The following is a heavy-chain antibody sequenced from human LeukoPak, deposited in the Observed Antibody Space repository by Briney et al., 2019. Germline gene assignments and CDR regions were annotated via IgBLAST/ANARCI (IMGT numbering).Heavy chain of an antibody. Sequence: PGGSLRLSCAASGFTFSGHSMHWVRQAPGKALVWISGISNDGTTTNYADSVKGRFTISRDNAKNTLYLQMKSLRAEDTAVYYCARGWFGPDSWDQGTMVTVSS. D-gene: IGHD3-10*01. CDR2: ISNDGTTT. J-gene: IGHJ3*02. CDR3: ARGWFGPDS. CDR1: GFTFSGHS. V-gene: IGHV3-74*01.